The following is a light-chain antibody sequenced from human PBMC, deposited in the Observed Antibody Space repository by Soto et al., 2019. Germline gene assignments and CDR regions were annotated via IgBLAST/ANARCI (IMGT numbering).Light chain of an antibody. J-gene: IGKJ1*01. CDR3: QQYYSYPRT. CDR1: QSISSY. Sequence: DIEMTQSLSSLSPSVGDRFTITCRASQSISSYLNWYQQKPGKAPKLLIYAASSLQSGVPSRFSGSGSGTDFTLTISCLQSEDFATYYCQQYYSYPRTFGQGTKVDIK. CDR2: AAS. V-gene: IGKV1-39*01.